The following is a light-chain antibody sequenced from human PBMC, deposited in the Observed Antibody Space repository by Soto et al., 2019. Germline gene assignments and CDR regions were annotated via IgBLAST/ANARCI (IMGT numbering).Light chain of an antibody. J-gene: IGKJ2*01. Sequence: EIVMTQSPATLSVSLGERVTLSCRASQSVSSYLAWYQQKPGQAPRLLISDASTRATDIPDKFSGSGSGPDFALTISSLQSTDLAVYYCLQYSTWPPLYTFGQGTELVIK. CDR1: QSVSSY. CDR2: DAS. CDR3: LQYSTWPPLYT. V-gene: IGKV3-15*01.